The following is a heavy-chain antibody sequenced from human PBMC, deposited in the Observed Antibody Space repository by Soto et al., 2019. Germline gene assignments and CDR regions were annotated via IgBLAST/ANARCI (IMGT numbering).Heavy chain of an antibody. V-gene: IGHV3-49*03. Sequence: GGSLRLSCTASGFTFGDYAMSWFRQAPGKGLEWVGFIRSKAYGGTTEYAASVKGRFTISRDDSKSIAYLQMNSLKTEDTAVYYCTRDLEYYDILTGYEDFDYWGQGTLVTVSS. D-gene: IGHD3-9*01. CDR2: IRSKAYGGTT. CDR3: TRDLEYYDILTGYEDFDY. CDR1: GFTFGDYA. J-gene: IGHJ4*02.